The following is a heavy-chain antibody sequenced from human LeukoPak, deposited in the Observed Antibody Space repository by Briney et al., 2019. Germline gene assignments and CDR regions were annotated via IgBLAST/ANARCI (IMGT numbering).Heavy chain of an antibody. D-gene: IGHD3-22*01. CDR3: ARERHAYYYDSSGPPTNDAFDI. CDR2: IYYSGST. J-gene: IGHJ3*02. Sequence: SETLSLTCTVSGGSISSGDYYWSWIRQPPGKGLEWIVYIYYSGSTYYNPSLKSRVTISVDTSKNQFSLKLSSVTAADTAVYYCARERHAYYYDSSGPPTNDAFDIWGQGTMVTVSS. CDR1: GGSISSGDYY. V-gene: IGHV4-30-4*01.